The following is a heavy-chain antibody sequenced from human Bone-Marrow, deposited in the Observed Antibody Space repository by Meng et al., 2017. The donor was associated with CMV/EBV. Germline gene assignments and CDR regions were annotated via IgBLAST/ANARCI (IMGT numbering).Heavy chain of an antibody. Sequence: SLKISCAASGFTFADYAMHWVRQAPGRGLEWVSHITWNSGSIGYADSVKGRFTISRDNAKNTLYLQMNSLRAEDTAVYYCAREGWGDAFDIWGQGTRVTVSS. J-gene: IGHJ3*02. CDR1: GFTFADYA. CDR3: AREGWGDAFDI. CDR2: ITWNSGSI. V-gene: IGHV3-9*01. D-gene: IGHD7-27*01.